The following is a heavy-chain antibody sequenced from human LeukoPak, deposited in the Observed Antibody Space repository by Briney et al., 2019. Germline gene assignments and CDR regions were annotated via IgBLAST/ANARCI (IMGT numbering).Heavy chain of an antibody. Sequence: PSETLSLTCTVSGGPINNYYWGWIRLPPGKGLEWICYIFSSGGTNYNPSLMSRVSMSIDTSKNQFSLKVTSVTAADTAVYYCARRIVAGPTNSHWFDPWGQGTLVTVSS. V-gene: IGHV4-4*09. CDR2: IFSSGGT. D-gene: IGHD6-19*01. CDR3: ARRIVAGPTNSHWFDP. CDR1: GGPINNYY. J-gene: IGHJ5*02.